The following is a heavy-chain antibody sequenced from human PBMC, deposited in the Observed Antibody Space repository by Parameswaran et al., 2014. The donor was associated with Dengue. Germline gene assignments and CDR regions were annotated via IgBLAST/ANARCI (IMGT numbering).Heavy chain of an antibody. D-gene: IGHD3-22*01. Sequence: WVRQAPGQGLEWMGGFDPEDGETIYAQKFQGRVTMTEDTSTDTAYMELSSLRSEDTAVYYCATVLQYYYDSSEVWFDPGAREPWSPSPQ. V-gene: IGHV1-24*01. J-gene: IGHJ5*02. CDR2: FDPEDGET. CDR3: ATVLQYYYDSSEVWFDP.